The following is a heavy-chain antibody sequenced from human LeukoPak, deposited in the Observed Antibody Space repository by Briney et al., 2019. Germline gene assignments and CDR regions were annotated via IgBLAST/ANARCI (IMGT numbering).Heavy chain of an antibody. V-gene: IGHV3-48*04. CDR2: ISSTGSTI. CDR3: ASHVRGYSDYERGIFDY. D-gene: IGHD5-12*01. CDR1: GFTFSSYG. Sequence: PGGSLRLSCAASGFTFSSYGMSWVRQAPGKGLEWVSYISSTGSTIYYADSVKGRFTISRDNTKNSLYLQLNSLRPEDTAVYYCASHVRGYSDYERGIFDYWGQGTPVTVSS. J-gene: IGHJ4*02.